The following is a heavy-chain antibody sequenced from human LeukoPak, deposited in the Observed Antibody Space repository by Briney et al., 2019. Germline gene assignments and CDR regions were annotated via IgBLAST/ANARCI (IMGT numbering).Heavy chain of an antibody. D-gene: IGHD3-16*02. V-gene: IGHV4-34*01. CDR2: INHSGST. J-gene: IGHJ3*02. CDR3: ARLGTFGGVIDPYAFDI. Sequence: SETLSLTCAVYGGSFSGYYWSWIRQPPGKGLEWIGEINHSGSTNYNPSLKSRVTISVDTSKNQFSLKLSSVTAADTAVYYCARLGTFGGVIDPYAFDIWGQGIMVTVSS. CDR1: GGSFSGYY.